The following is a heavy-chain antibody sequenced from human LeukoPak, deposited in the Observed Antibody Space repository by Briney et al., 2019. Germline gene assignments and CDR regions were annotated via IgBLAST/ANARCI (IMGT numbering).Heavy chain of an antibody. J-gene: IGHJ5*02. Sequence: SVKVSCKASGGTFSSYAISWVRQAPGQGLEWMGGIIPIFGTANYAQKFQGRVTITTDESTSTAYMELSSLRSEDTAVYYCARDPRRVIIVGATVWFDPWGQGTLVTVSS. CDR2: IIPIFGTA. CDR1: GGTFSSYA. CDR3: ARDPRRVIIVGATVWFDP. V-gene: IGHV1-69*05. D-gene: IGHD1-26*01.